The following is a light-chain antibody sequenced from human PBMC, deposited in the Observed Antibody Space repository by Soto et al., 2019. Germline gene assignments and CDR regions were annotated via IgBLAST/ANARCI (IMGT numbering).Light chain of an antibody. V-gene: IGKV1-5*03. CDR2: KAS. J-gene: IGKJ4*01. CDR1: QSVSGW. Sequence: DIQMTQSPSTLSASVGDTVTVTCRASQSVSGWLAWYQQKPGKAPKLLIYKASSLKSEVPPRFSGSGSGTEFTLTISSLQPEDFATYYCQQANSFPLTFGGGTKVDIK. CDR3: QQANSFPLT.